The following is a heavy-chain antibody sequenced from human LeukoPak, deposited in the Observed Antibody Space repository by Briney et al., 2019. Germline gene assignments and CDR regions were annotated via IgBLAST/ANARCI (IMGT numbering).Heavy chain of an antibody. CDR1: GYTFTSYG. CDR2: ISAYNGNT. Sequence: ASVKVSCKASGYTFTSYGISWVRQAPGQGLEWMGWISAYNGNTNYAQKLQGRVTMTTDTSTSTAYMELRSLRSDDTAVYYCATSRYGDYESNDAFDIWGQGTMATVSS. V-gene: IGHV1-18*01. J-gene: IGHJ3*02. CDR3: ATSRYGDYESNDAFDI. D-gene: IGHD4-17*01.